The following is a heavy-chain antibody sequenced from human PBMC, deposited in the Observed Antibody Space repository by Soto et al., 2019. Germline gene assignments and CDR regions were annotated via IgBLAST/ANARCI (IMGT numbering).Heavy chain of an antibody. D-gene: IGHD3-22*01. CDR1: GDSVSSGGYY. J-gene: IGHJ3*02. CDR3: ARVCNDSIGYLGAFDI. V-gene: IGHV4-31*03. CDR2: IYYSGST. Sequence: NPXGTLSLPSTVSGDSVSSGGYYWSWTRQHPGKGLEWLGYIYYSGSTYYNPSLKSRVTISVDTSENQFSLRLSSVTAADTAVYYCARVCNDSIGYLGAFDIWGQGTMVTVSS.